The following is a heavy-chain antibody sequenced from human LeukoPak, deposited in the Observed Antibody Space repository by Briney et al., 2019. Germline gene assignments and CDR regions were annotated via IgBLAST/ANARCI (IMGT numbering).Heavy chain of an antibody. CDR1: GGSFSGYY. CDR3: ARGRATIVVVPAATAIGY. J-gene: IGHJ4*02. Sequence: SETLSLTCAVYGGSFSGYYWSWIRQPPGKGLEWIGEINRSGSTNYNPSLKSRVTISVDTSKNQFSLKLSSVTAADTAVYYCARGRATIVVVPAATAIGYWGQGTLVTVSS. D-gene: IGHD2-2*01. CDR2: INRSGST. V-gene: IGHV4-34*01.